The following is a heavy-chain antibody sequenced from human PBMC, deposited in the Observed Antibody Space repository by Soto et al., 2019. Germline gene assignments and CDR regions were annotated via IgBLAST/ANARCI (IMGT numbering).Heavy chain of an antibody. V-gene: IGHV3-7*03. Sequence: GSLRLSCVTYGLTFTDYWMSWVRQAPGKGLEWVANIKQDESEKNYLDSVKGRFTISRDNAKNSLYLQMNSLRAEDTAVYYCASDRFRGTYDLRGVTYFFEEWGQGAPVTVSS. J-gene: IGHJ4*02. CDR3: ASDRFRGTYDLRGVTYFFEE. D-gene: IGHD3-16*01. CDR2: IKQDESEK. CDR1: GLTFTDYW.